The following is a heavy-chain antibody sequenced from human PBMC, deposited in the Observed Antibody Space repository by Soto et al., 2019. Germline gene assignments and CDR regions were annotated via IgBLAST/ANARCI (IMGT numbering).Heavy chain of an antibody. CDR1: GGTFSSYA. CDR3: ARGGYYYGSGSAHYYGMDV. CDR2: IIPIFGTA. D-gene: IGHD3-10*01. V-gene: IGHV1-69*13. Sequence: SVKVSCKASGGTFSSYAISWVRQAPGQGLEWMGGIIPIFGTANYAQKFQGRVTITADESTSTAYMELSSLRSEDTAVYYCARGGYYYGSGSAHYYGMDVWGQGTTVTVSS. J-gene: IGHJ6*02.